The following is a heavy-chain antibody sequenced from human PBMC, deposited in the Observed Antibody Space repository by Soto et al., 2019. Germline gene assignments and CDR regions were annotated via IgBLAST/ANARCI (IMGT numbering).Heavy chain of an antibody. Sequence: QVQLVQSGAEVKKPGASVKVSCKASGYTFASYGITWVRQAPGQGLEWMGWISTYNGNTNYARKRQGRVTMTTYTSTSTAYMELRSLRSDDTAVYYCARTDSRPQDFDYWGQGTLVTVSS. J-gene: IGHJ4*02. V-gene: IGHV1-18*01. CDR1: GYTFASYG. D-gene: IGHD3-22*01. CDR2: ISTYNGNT. CDR3: ARTDSRPQDFDY.